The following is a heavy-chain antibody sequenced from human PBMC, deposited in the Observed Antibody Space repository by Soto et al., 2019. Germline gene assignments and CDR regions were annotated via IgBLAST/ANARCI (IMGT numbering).Heavy chain of an antibody. V-gene: IGHV4-59*08. CDR1: GGSISSYY. D-gene: IGHD2-2*02. Sequence: PSETLSLTCTVSGGSISSYYWSWIRQPPGKGLEWIGYIYYSGSTYYNPSLKSRVTISVDTSKNQFSLKLSSVTAADTAVYYCARSQGYCSSTSCYTSLSYYYGMDVWGQGTTVTVSS. CDR3: ARSQGYCSSTSCYTSLSYYYGMDV. CDR2: IYYSGST. J-gene: IGHJ6*02.